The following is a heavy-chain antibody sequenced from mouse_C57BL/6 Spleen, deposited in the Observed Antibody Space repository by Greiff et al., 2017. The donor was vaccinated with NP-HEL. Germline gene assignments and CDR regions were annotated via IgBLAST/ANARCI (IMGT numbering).Heavy chain of an antibody. CDR2: INPNYGTT. D-gene: IGHD2-4*01. CDR3: ARAEDYDYLDV. V-gene: IGHV1-39*01. J-gene: IGHJ1*03. Sequence: QLQKSGGERGKTGASVRISCKASGYSFTDYNMNWVKQSNGKSLEWIGVINPNYGTTSYNQKFKGKATLTVDQSSSTAYMQLNSLTSEDSAVYYCARAEDYDYLDVWGTGTTVTVSS. CDR1: GYSFTDYN.